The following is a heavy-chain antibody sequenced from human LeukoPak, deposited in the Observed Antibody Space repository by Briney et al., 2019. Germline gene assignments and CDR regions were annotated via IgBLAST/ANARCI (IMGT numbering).Heavy chain of an antibody. CDR1: GYSFTSYW. D-gene: IGHD5-18*01. Sequence: GGALKISFKGSGYSFTSYWISWGRQMPGKGLEGVGRIDPSDSYTNYSPSCQGHVTISADKSISPAYLQWSSLKASDTAMYYCARDIQLWSYYYYGMDVWGQGTTVTVSS. CDR3: ARDIQLWSYYYYGMDV. J-gene: IGHJ6*02. V-gene: IGHV5-10-1*01. CDR2: IDPSDSYT.